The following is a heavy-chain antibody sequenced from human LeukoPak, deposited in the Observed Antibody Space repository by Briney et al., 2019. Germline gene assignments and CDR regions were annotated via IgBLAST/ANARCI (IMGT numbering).Heavy chain of an antibody. CDR2: INPNSGGT. V-gene: IGHV1-2*02. CDR3: ARQKVDTALNFDY. CDR1: GYTFTGYY. D-gene: IGHD5-18*01. Sequence: ASVKVSCKASGYTFTGYYMHWVRQAPGQGLEWMGWINPNSGGTNYAQKFQGRVTMTRDTSISIAYMELSRLRSDDTAVYYCARQKVDTALNFDYWGQGTLVTVSS. J-gene: IGHJ4*02.